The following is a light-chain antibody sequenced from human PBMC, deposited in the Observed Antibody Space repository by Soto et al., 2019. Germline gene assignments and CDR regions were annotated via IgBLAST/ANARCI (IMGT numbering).Light chain of an antibody. V-gene: IGKV1-5*03. CDR3: QQYNSHSFYT. CDR2: LAS. CDR1: QDVGSF. Sequence: DIQMTQSPSTLSASVGDRVTVTCRASQDVGSFLAWYQQKPGNAPKLLIYLASRLESGVPSRFSGSGSGTEFTLTISGLQPDDFATYFCQQYNSHSFYTFGQGTKLEIK. J-gene: IGKJ2*01.